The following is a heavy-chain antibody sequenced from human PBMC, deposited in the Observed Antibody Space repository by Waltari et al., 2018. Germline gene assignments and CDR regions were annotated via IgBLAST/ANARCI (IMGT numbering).Heavy chain of an antibody. Sequence: QVQLVQSGAEVKKPGASVKVSCKASGYTFTSYDINWVRQATGQGLEWMGWMKPNSGNTGYGQKFQGNGTMTRNTSISTAYMELSSLRSEDTAVDYCARGLGWLFFASAQGIDPWGQGTLVTVSS. V-gene: IGHV1-8*01. D-gene: IGHD3-3*01. CDR2: MKPNSGNT. J-gene: IGHJ5*02. CDR1: GYTFTSYD. CDR3: ARGLGWLFFASAQGIDP.